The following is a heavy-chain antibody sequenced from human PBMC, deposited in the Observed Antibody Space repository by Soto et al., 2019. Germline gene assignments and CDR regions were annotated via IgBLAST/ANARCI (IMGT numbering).Heavy chain of an antibody. Sequence: EVQLLESGGGLVQPGGSLRLSCAASGFIFSSYAMSWVRQAPGKGLEWVSTISGSGSSTYYADSVKGRFTISRDNSKNTLYLQMNSLRAEATAVYYCAKGVATIGEAYFDYWGQGTLVTVSS. CDR2: ISGSGSST. D-gene: IGHD5-12*01. CDR1: GFIFSSYA. CDR3: AKGVATIGEAYFDY. J-gene: IGHJ4*02. V-gene: IGHV3-23*01.